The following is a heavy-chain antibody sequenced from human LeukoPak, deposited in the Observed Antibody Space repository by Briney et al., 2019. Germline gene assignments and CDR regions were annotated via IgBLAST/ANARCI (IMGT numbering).Heavy chain of an antibody. CDR3: ARDSGVGWFGAFYYGMDV. CDR2: IYYSRST. V-gene: IGHV4-59*01. CDR1: GGTISNYY. J-gene: IGHJ6*02. D-gene: IGHD3-10*01. Sequence: SETLSLTCTASGGTISNYYWSWIRQPPGKGLEWIGYIYYSRSTNYNPSLKSRVTISVDTSKNHFSLKLSSVTAADTAVDYCARDSGVGWFGAFYYGMDVWGQGTTVTVSS.